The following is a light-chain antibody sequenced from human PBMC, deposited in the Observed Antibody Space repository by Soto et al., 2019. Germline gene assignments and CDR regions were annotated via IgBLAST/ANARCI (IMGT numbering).Light chain of an antibody. Sequence: QSALTQPPSASGSPGQSVTISCTGTSSDVGAYNDVSWYQQHPGKAPKLMIYDVSKRPSGVPDRFSGSKSGNTASLTVSGLEDEDEDDYYCSAYAGSNNVVFGGGTKVTVL. CDR3: SAYAGSNNVV. CDR2: DVS. CDR1: SSDVGAYND. J-gene: IGLJ2*01. V-gene: IGLV2-8*01.